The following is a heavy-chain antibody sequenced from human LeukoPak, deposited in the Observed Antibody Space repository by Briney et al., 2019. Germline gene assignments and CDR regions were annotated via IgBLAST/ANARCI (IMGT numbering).Heavy chain of an antibody. Sequence: SETLSLTCTVSGGSISSSSSYWGWIRQPPGKGLEWIGSMSYSGSTYYNSSLKSRVTISVDTSKTQFSLKLTSVTAADTAVYYCARHSAYDGRIYEYWGQGTLVTVSS. D-gene: IGHD5-12*01. CDR1: GGSISSSSSY. CDR3: ARHSAYDGRIYEY. V-gene: IGHV4-39*01. CDR2: MSYSGST. J-gene: IGHJ4*02.